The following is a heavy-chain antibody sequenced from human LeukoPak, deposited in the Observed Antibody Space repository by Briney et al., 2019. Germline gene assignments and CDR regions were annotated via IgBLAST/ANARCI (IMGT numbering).Heavy chain of an antibody. J-gene: IGHJ1*01. CDR1: GGSFSGYY. CDR2: INHSGST. V-gene: IGHV4-34*01. CDR3: ARRGQYFQH. Sequence: SETLSLTFAVYGGSFSGYYWSWIRQPPGKGLEWIGEINHSGSTNYNPSLKSRVTISVDTSKNQFSLKLSSVTAADTAVYYCARRGQYFQHWGQGTLVTVSS.